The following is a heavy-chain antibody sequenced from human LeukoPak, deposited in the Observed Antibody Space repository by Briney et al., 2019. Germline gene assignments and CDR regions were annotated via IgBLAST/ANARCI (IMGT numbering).Heavy chain of an antibody. V-gene: IGHV1-46*01. Sequence: GASVKVSCKASGYTFISYYMHWVRQAPGQGLEWMGIINPSGGSTSYAQKFQGRVTMTRDTSTSTAYMELRSLRSDDTAVYYCAIQQLVRYYYYGMDVWGQGTTVTVSS. CDR1: GYTFISYY. J-gene: IGHJ6*02. D-gene: IGHD6-13*01. CDR2: INPSGGST. CDR3: AIQQLVRYYYYGMDV.